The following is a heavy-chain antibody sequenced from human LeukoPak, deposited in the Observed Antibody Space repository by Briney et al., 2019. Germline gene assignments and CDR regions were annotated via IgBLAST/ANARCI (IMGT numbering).Heavy chain of an antibody. CDR2: ISGSGGST. V-gene: IGHV3-23*01. J-gene: IGHJ4*01. D-gene: IGHD3-10*01. Sequence: GGSLRLSCAASGFTFSSYAMSWVRQAPGKGLEWVSAISGSGGSTYYADSVKGRFTISRDNSKNTLYLQMNSLRAEDTAVYYCAKVMTRTMVRGVPPSDYWGHGTLVTVSS. CDR3: AKVMTRTMVRGVPPSDY. CDR1: GFTFSSYA.